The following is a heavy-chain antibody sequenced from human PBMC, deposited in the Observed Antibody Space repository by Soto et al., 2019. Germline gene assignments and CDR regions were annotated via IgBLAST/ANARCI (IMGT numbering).Heavy chain of an antibody. CDR3: AKLGVTTPFDY. CDR2: INSDGNST. D-gene: IGHD3-22*01. Sequence: LRLSCVTSGFTFSKNWMHWVRQAPGKGLVWVSRINSDGNSTSYADSVKGRFTISRDNAKNTLYLQMNSLRAEDTALYYCAKLGVTTPFDYWGQGTLVTVSS. V-gene: IGHV3-74*01. CDR1: GFTFSKNW. J-gene: IGHJ4*02.